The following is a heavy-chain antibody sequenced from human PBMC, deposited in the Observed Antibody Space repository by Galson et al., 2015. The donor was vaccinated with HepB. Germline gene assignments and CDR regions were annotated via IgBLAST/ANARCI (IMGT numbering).Heavy chain of an antibody. Sequence: SLRLSCAASGFTFSSYGMHWVRQAPGKGLEWVAVIWFDGSNKYYADSVKGRFTFSRDNSKNTLYLQMNSLRAEDTAVYYCARGGLYDILTGRMDVWGQGTTVTVSS. CDR3: ARGGLYDILTGRMDV. V-gene: IGHV3-33*08. CDR2: IWFDGSNK. CDR1: GFTFSSYG. D-gene: IGHD3-9*01. J-gene: IGHJ6*02.